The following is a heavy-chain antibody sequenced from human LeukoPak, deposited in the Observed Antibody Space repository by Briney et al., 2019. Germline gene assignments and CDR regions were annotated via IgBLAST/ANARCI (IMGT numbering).Heavy chain of an antibody. V-gene: IGHV4-59*08. CDR3: ARHPSAVAGKTFDC. CDR1: GGSISTYY. D-gene: IGHD6-19*01. CDR2: IYSSGST. Sequence: SETLSLTCSVSGGSISTYYWSWVRQPPGKGLEWIGYIYSSGSTNYNPSLKTRVTISVDTSKNQFSLKLSSVTAADTAVYYCARHPSAVAGKTFDCWGQGTLVTVSS. J-gene: IGHJ4*02.